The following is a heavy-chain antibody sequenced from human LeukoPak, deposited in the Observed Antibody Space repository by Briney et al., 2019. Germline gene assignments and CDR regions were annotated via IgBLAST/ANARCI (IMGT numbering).Heavy chain of an antibody. J-gene: IGHJ4*02. CDR1: GFIFSSYN. D-gene: IGHD6-13*01. V-gene: IGHV3-21*01. Sequence: PGGSLRLSCAASGFIFSSYNMNWVRQAPGKGLEWVSFISSSSSYIYYADSVKGRFTISRDNAKNSLYLQMNSLRAEDTAVYCCARAPGYRSFLDYWGQGTLVTVSS. CDR3: ARAPGYRSFLDY. CDR2: ISSSSSYI.